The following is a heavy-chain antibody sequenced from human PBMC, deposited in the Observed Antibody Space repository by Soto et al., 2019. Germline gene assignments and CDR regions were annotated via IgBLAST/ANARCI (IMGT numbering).Heavy chain of an antibody. V-gene: IGHV3-74*01. CDR1: GFTFSRYW. CDR3: ARGWVEGLSRQPPTDY. CDR2: IDSYGSAT. Sequence: GGSLRLSCPASGFTFSRYWMHWVRQAPGKGLVWVSRIDSYGSATSQVDSVEGRFTISRDNAKNTLYLQMNSLRAEDTAVYYCARGWVEGLSRQPPTDYWGQGTLVTVSS. D-gene: IGHD3-3*01. J-gene: IGHJ4*02.